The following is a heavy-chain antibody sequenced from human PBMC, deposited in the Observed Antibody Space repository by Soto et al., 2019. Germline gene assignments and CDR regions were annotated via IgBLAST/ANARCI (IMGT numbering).Heavy chain of an antibody. Sequence: TGGSLRLSCAASGFTFSSYAMSWVRQAPGKGLEWVSLISWDGGSTYYADSAKGRFTISRDNSKNSLYLQLNSLRTEDTALYYWGKDRVGRGYSYYYRGVDSWGQGTLVTVSS. CDR3: GKDRVGRGYSYYYRGVDS. CDR2: ISWDGGST. J-gene: IGHJ4*02. CDR1: GFTFSSYA. V-gene: IGHV3-43*01. D-gene: IGHD5-18*01.